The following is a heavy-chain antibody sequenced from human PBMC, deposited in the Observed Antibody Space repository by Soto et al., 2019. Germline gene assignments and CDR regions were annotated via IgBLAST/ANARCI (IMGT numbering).Heavy chain of an antibody. CDR3: ARDFGDYYGMDV. V-gene: IGHV3-30-3*01. J-gene: IGHJ6*02. CDR1: GFTFSSYA. D-gene: IGHD3-3*01. CDR2: ISYDGSNK. Sequence: VQLLESGGGLVQPGGSLRLSCAASGFTFSSYAMSWVRQAPGKGLEWVAVISYDGSNKYYADSVKGRFTISRDNSKNTLYLQMNSLRAEDTAVYYCARDFGDYYGMDVWGQGTTVTVSS.